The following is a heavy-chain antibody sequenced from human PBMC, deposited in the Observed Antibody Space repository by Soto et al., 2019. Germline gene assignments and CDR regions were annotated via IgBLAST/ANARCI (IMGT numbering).Heavy chain of an antibody. D-gene: IGHD3-10*01. J-gene: IGHJ3*01. V-gene: IGHV3-23*01. Sequence: GGCLRLSCAASRFTFSTYAISWVRQAPGKGLDWVSAISRSSGATYYADAVKGRFTISRDNAKNTLYLQMNSVRAEDTAVYYCVRHGRITMVRGDLPDAHDFWGQGTMVTVSS. CDR1: RFTFSTYA. CDR3: VRHGRITMVRGDLPDAHDF. CDR2: ISRSSGAT.